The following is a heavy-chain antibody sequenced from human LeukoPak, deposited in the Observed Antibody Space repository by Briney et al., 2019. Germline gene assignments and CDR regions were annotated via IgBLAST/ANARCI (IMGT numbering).Heavy chain of an antibody. Sequence: GGSLRLSCAASGFTFSSYEMHWVRQAPGKGLEWVSYITSSGSTMYYADSVQGRFTMSRENPENTLYLQMNSLRAEDTAVYYCARVHDRGYYYGFDYWGQGTLVTVSS. CDR1: GFTFSSYE. CDR2: ITSSGSTM. CDR3: ARVHDRGYYYGFDY. V-gene: IGHV3-48*03. J-gene: IGHJ4*02. D-gene: IGHD3-22*01.